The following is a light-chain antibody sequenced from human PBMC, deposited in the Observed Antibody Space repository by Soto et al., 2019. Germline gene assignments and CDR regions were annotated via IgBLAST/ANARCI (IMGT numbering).Light chain of an antibody. CDR1: QSVSSSY. CDR2: GAS. CDR3: HDYCISRT. Sequence: EIVLTQSPGTLSLSPGDRATLSCRASQSVSSSYLAWYQQKPGQAPRLLIYGASSRATGIPDRFSGSGSGTAFTITSSGLEAYEFALYYCHDYCISRTFGQGTRVDIK. V-gene: IGKV3-20*01. J-gene: IGKJ1*01.